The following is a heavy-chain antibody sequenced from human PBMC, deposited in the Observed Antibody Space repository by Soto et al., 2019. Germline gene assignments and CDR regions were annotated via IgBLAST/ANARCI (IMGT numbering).Heavy chain of an antibody. CDR2: ISHDAINK. D-gene: IGHD2-21*01. Sequence: QAQLVEAGGGVVQPGRSLRLSCAASGFRLSGYALHWVRQAPGKGLQWVAMISHDAINKHYGDSMKGRFTISRDNDKNMMNLEMTSLGGDDTAVYYCAREGAFPFDVWGQGTLVIVSS. CDR3: AREGAFPFDV. V-gene: IGHV3-30-3*01. CDR1: GFRLSGYA. J-gene: IGHJ4*02.